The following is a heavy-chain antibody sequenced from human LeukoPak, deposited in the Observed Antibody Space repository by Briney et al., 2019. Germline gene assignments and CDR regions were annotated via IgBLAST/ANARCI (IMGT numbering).Heavy chain of an antibody. D-gene: IGHD6-13*01. Sequence: HPGGSLRLSCAASGFTFSSYGMHWVRQAPGKGLEWVAVISYDGSNKYYADSVKGRFTISRDNSKNTLYLQMNSLRAEDTAVYYCAKGAAAGTVWLSFRLWGQGTLVTVSS. CDR2: ISYDGSNK. V-gene: IGHV3-30*18. CDR3: AKGAAAGTVWLSFRL. CDR1: GFTFSSYG. J-gene: IGHJ4*02.